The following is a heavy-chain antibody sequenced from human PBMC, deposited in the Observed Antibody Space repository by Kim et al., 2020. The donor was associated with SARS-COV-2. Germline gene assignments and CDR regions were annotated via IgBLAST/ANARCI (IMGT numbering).Heavy chain of an antibody. D-gene: IGHD1-26*01. J-gene: IGHJ3*02. CDR1: GFTFSAYD. CDR3: VRDRMVGPFDM. CDR2: ITKSSTSI. Sequence: GGSLRLSCATSGFTFSAYDMNWVRQSPGKGLEWLSFITKSSTSIYYADSVEGRFTISRDNAKNSLFLQMNILRDEDTVLYYCVRDRMVGPFDMLGQVTVV. V-gene: IGHV3-48*02.